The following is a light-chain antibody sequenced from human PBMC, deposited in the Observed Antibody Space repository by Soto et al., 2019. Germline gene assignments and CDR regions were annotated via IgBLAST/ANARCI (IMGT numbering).Light chain of an antibody. CDR3: SSYTSSSTVV. CDR2: DVS. V-gene: IGLV2-14*01. J-gene: IGLJ2*01. CDR1: SSDVGGYNY. Sequence: QSALTQPASVSGSPGQSITISCTGTSSDVGGYNYVSWYQQHPGKAPKLMIYDVSNRPSGVYNRFSGSKSLNTTSLTISGLQAEDEADYYCSSYTSSSTVVFGGGTKLTVL.